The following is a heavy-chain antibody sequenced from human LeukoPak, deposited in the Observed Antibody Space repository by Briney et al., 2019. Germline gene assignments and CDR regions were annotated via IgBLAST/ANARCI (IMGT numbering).Heavy chain of an antibody. CDR3: AKDVVPDSGWDLDY. J-gene: IGHJ4*02. CDR1: GFAFSTYS. Sequence: GGSLRLSCAASGFAFSTYSMTWVRQGPGKGLEWVSSIYPSGDSTFYADSVKGRFTISRDNSKNTLYLQMSSLRTEDTAIYYCAKDVVPDSGWDLDYWGQGTLVTVSS. CDR2: IYPSGDST. V-gene: IGHV3-23*01. D-gene: IGHD6-19*01.